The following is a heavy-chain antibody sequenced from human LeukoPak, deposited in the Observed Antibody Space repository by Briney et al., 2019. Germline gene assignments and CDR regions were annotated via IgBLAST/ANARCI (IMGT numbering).Heavy chain of an antibody. D-gene: IGHD3-10*02. CDR3: AELGITMIGGV. CDR2: ISSSGSTI. J-gene: IGHJ6*04. V-gene: IGHV3-48*03. CDR1: GCTFSSYE. Sequence: PGGSLRLSCAASGCTFSSYEMNWVRQAPGKGLEGVSYISSSGSTIYYADSVKGRFTISRDNAKNSLYLQMNSLRAEDTAVYYCAELGITMIGGVWGKGTTVTISS.